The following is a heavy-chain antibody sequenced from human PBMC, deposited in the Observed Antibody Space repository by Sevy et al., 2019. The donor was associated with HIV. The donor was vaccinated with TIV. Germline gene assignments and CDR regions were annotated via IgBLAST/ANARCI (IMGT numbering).Heavy chain of an antibody. CDR3: ARDLLVSGSSWPYYYYYYDMDV. V-gene: IGHV3-48*01. D-gene: IGHD6-13*01. CDR1: GFTFSSYS. CDR2: ISSSSSTI. J-gene: IGHJ6*02. Sequence: GGSLRLSCAASGFTFSSYSMNWVRQAPGKGLEWVSYISSSSSTIYYADSVKGRFTISRDNAKNSLYLQMNSLRAEDTAVYYCARDLLVSGSSWPYYYYYYDMDVWGQGTTVTVSS.